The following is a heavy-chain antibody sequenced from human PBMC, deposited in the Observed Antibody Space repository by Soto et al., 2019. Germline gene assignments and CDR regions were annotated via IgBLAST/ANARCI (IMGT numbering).Heavy chain of an antibody. Sequence: QLQLQESGSGLVKPSQTLSLTCTVSGVSIGSGDYSWIWIRQPPGKGLEWLGYIYHRGNTYYNPSLESRLTMSADRSNNKLSLSLRAVTAADKAIYYCVSSKYNMVEGPKWFDTWGQGILVIVSS. D-gene: IGHD1-20*01. CDR2: IYHRGNT. CDR3: VSSKYNMVEGPKWFDT. V-gene: IGHV4-30-2*01. CDR1: GVSIGSGDYS. J-gene: IGHJ5*02.